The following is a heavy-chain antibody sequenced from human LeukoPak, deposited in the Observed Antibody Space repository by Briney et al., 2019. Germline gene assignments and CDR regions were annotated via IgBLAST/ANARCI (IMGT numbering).Heavy chain of an antibody. Sequence: PSETLSLTCTVSGDSISSCTYYWGWIRQPPGKGLEWIASLCYGGSTYYKPSLQSRATISVDTSKNQFSLKLSSVTAADTAVYYCARTAGQWLVLRPFDSWGQGTLVTVSS. CDR2: LCYGGST. D-gene: IGHD6-19*01. CDR3: ARTAGQWLVLRPFDS. J-gene: IGHJ4*02. CDR1: GDSISSCTYY. V-gene: IGHV4-39*07.